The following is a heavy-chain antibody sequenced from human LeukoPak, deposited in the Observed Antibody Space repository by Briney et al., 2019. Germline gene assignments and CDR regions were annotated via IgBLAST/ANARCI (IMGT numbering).Heavy chain of an antibody. J-gene: IGHJ5*02. V-gene: IGHV3-74*01. CDR2: INDDGSGT. Sequence: GGSLRLSCAASGFTFSTYWMHWVRQAPGKGLVWVSRINDDGSGTTYADSVKGRFTISRDNAKNTLYLQMKSLRAEDTAVYYCVKGGNWFDPWGQGTLDTVSS. CDR1: GFTFSTYW. CDR3: VKGGNWFDP.